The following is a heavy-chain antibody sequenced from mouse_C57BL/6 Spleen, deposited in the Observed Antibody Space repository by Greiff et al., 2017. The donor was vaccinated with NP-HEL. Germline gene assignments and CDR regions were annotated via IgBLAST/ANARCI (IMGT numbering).Heavy chain of an antibody. D-gene: IGHD2-5*01. CDR3: TREGLGSNYHYAMDY. CDR2: ISSGGDYI. J-gene: IGHJ4*01. CDR1: GFTFSSYA. V-gene: IGHV5-9-1*02. Sequence: EVQRVESGEGLVKPGGSLKLSCAASGFTFSSYAMSWVRQTPEKRLEWVAYISSGGDYIYYADTVKGRFTISRDNARNTLYLQMSSLKSEDTAMYYCTREGLGSNYHYAMDYWGQGTSVTVSS.